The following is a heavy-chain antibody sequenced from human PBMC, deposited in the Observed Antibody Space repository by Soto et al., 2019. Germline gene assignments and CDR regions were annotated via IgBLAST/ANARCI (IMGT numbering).Heavy chain of an antibody. V-gene: IGHV3-33*01. CDR2: IWYDGSNK. Sequence: GGSLRLSCAASGFTFSSYGMHWVRQAPGKGLEWVAVIWYDGSNKYYADSVKGRFTISRDNSKNTLYLQMNSLRAEDTAVYYCARDQEDSYYYYGMDVWGQGTTVTVSS. CDR3: ARDQEDSYYYYGMDV. J-gene: IGHJ6*02. CDR1: GFTFSSYG.